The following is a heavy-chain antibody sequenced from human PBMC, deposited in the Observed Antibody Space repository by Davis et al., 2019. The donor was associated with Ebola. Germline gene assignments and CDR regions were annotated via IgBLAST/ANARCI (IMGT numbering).Heavy chain of an antibody. D-gene: IGHD5-18*01. J-gene: IGHJ4*02. CDR2: IYYSGST. CDR1: GGSISSSSYY. CDR3: ARQDIQLWDPTFDY. Sequence: PSETLSLTCTVSGGSISSSSYYWGWIRQPPGKGLEWIGSIYYSGSTYYNPSLKSRVTISVDTSKNQFSLKLSSVTAADTAVYYCARQDIQLWDPTFDYWGQGTLVTVSS. V-gene: IGHV4-39*01.